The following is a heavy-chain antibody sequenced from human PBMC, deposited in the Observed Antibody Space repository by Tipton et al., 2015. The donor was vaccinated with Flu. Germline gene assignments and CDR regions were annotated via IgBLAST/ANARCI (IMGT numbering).Heavy chain of an antibody. CDR1: GFTFSSYA. CDR2: ISGSGGST. Sequence: GSLRLSCAASGFTFSSYAMSWVRQAPGKGLEWVSAISGSGGSTYYADSVKGRFTISRDNSKNTLYLQMNSLRAEDTAVYYCAKGGERWLQWGYWGQGTLVTVSS. V-gene: IGHV3-23*01. J-gene: IGHJ4*02. D-gene: IGHD5-24*01. CDR3: AKGGERWLQWGY.